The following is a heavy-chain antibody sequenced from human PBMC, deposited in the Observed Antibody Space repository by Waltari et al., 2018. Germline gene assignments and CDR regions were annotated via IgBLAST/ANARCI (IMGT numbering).Heavy chain of an antibody. CDR2: IKPDGSST. J-gene: IGHJ3*01. CDR1: GLTFNNYW. Sequence: EVQFVESGGGLVQPGGSLRLSCAASGLTFNNYWVYWVRQAPGKGLEWVSRIKPDGSSTSYADSVKGRFTISRDNARDTLYLQMNNLTVEDMAVYYCARVQILADDVFNGWGQGTMVTVSS. V-gene: IGHV3-74*01. CDR3: ARVQILADDVFNG. D-gene: IGHD3-3*01.